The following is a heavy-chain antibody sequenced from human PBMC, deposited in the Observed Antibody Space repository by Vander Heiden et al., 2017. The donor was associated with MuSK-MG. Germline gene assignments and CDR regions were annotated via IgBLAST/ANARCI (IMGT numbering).Heavy chain of an antibody. CDR3: ARGYYDSSGFYFDY. CDR1: GFTFSSYS. D-gene: IGHD3-22*01. Sequence: EVQLVESGGGLVKPGWSLRLYCAASGFTFSSYSMNWVRQAPGKGLEWVSSISSSSSYIYYADSVKGRFTISRDNAKNSLYLQMNSLRAEDTAVYYCARGYYDSSGFYFDYWGQGTLVTVSS. CDR2: ISSSSSYI. V-gene: IGHV3-21*01. J-gene: IGHJ4*02.